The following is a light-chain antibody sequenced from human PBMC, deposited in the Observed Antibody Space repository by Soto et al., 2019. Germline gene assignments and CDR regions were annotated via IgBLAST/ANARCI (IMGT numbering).Light chain of an antibody. Sequence: AIRMTQSPSSLSASTGDRVTITCRASQGISRYFAWYQQKPGKAPKLLIYAASTLQSGVPSRFSGSGSGTDFTLTISCLQSEDFATYYCQQYYSYPFTFGPGTKVDIK. CDR3: QQYYSYPFT. V-gene: IGKV1-8*01. CDR2: AAS. J-gene: IGKJ3*01. CDR1: QGISRY.